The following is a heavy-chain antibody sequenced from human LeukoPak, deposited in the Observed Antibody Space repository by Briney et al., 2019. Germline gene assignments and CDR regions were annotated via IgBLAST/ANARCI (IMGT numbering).Heavy chain of an antibody. CDR2: IYTSGST. Sequence: PTETLSLTCTVSGGSISSGSYYWSCIRQPAGKGLEWIGRIYTSGSTNYNPSLKSRVTISVDTSKNQFSLKLSSVTAADTAVYYCARGSHRHSYGDYWGQGTLVTVSS. CDR3: ARGSHRHSYGDY. J-gene: IGHJ4*02. V-gene: IGHV4-61*02. CDR1: GGSISSGSYY. D-gene: IGHD5-18*01.